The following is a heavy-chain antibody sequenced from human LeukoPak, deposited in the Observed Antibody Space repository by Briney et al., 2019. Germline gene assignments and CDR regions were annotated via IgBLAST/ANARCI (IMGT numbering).Heavy chain of an antibody. D-gene: IGHD3-22*01. CDR3: ARADSSGYRGRAFDI. V-gene: IGHV4-59*08. CDR1: GFTFSSYA. CDR2: IYYSGST. Sequence: GSLRLSCAASGFTFSSYAMSWVRQPPGKGLEWIGYIYYSGSTNYNPSLKSRVTISVDTSKNQFSLKLSSVTAADTAVYYCARADSSGYRGRAFDIWGQGTMVTVSS. J-gene: IGHJ3*02.